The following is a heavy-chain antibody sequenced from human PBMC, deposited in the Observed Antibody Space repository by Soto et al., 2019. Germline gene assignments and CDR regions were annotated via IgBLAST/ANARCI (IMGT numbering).Heavy chain of an antibody. CDR2: IYWNDDK. V-gene: IGHV2-5*01. Sequence: QITLKESGPTLVKPTQTLTLTCTFSGFSLSTSGAGVGWIRQPPGKALEWLAVIYWNDDKRYSPSLKSRVTIAKDTSKDDVVLTMTSMDPMDTATYYCTHFSGYEQFEYWGQGTLITVSS. J-gene: IGHJ4*02. CDR3: THFSGYEQFEY. D-gene: IGHD5-12*01. CDR1: GFSLSTSGAG.